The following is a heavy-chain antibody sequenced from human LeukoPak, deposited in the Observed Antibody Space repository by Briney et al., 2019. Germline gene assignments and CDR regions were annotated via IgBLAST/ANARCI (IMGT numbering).Heavy chain of an antibody. Sequence: SETLSLTCAVYGGSFSGYYWSWIRQPPGKGLEWIGEINHSGSTNYNPSLKSRVTISVDTSKNQFSLKLSSVTAADTAVYYCASPPSELLRLGELSLIYWGQGTLVTVSS. CDR3: ASPPSELLRLGELSLIY. D-gene: IGHD3-16*02. CDR2: INHSGST. J-gene: IGHJ4*02. V-gene: IGHV4-34*01. CDR1: GGSFSGYY.